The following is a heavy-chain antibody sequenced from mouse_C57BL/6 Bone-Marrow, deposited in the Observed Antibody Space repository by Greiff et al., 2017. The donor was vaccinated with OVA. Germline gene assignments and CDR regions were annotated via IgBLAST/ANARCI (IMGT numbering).Heavy chain of an antibody. J-gene: IGHJ3*01. CDR2: ISSGSSTI. Sequence: EVQLVESGGGLVKPGGSLKLSCAASGFTFSDYGMHWVRQAPEKGLEWVAYISSGSSTIYYADTVTGRFTISRDNAKNTLFLQMTSLRSEDTAMYYCARPAYYYGSSYYWFAYWGQGTLVTVSA. CDR3: ARPAYYYGSSYYWFAY. CDR1: GFTFSDYG. D-gene: IGHD1-1*01. V-gene: IGHV5-17*01.